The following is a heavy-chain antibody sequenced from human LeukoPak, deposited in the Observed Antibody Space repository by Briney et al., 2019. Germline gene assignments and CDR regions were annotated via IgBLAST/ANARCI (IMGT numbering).Heavy chain of an antibody. V-gene: IGHV1-18*01. CDR2: ISAYNGNT. D-gene: IGHD4-17*01. CDR1: GYTFTSYG. Sequence: ASVKVSCKASGYTFTSYGISWVRQAPGQGLEWMGWISAYNGNTNYAQKFQGRVTITADESTSTAYMELSSLRSEDTAVYYCARGDYDFDYWGQGTLVTVSS. J-gene: IGHJ4*02. CDR3: ARGDYDFDY.